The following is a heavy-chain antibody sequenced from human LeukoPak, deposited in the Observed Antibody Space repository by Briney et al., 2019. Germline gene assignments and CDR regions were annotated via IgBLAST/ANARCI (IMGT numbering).Heavy chain of an antibody. CDR1: GFTFSSYS. CDR3: AKDGRYSNVDFDY. V-gene: IGHV3-21*04. CDR2: ISSSSSYI. J-gene: IGHJ4*02. Sequence: GGSLRLSCAASGFTFSSYSMNWVRQAPGKGLEWVSSISSSSSYIYYADSVKGRFTISRDNSKNTLYLQMNSLRAEDTAVYYCAKDGRYSNVDFDYWGQGTLVTVSS. D-gene: IGHD4-11*01.